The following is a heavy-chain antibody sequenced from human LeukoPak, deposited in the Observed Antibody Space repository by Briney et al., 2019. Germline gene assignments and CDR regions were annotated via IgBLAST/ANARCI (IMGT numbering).Heavy chain of an antibody. CDR3: ASRIAASPLDL. Sequence: PGGSLRLSCAASGFTVSSNYMSWVRQAPGKGLEWVSVIYSGGSTYYADSVKGRFTISRDNSKNTLYLQMNSLRAEDTAVYYCASRIAASPLDLWGRGTLVTVSS. D-gene: IGHD6-6*01. V-gene: IGHV3-53*01. CDR2: IYSGGST. J-gene: IGHJ2*01. CDR1: GFTVSSNY.